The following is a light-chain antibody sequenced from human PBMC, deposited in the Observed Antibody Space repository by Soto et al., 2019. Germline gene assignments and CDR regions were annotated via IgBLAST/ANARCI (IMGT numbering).Light chain of an antibody. CDR2: AAS. CDR3: QQSYKTPWT. J-gene: IGKJ1*01. CDR1: QDISSY. V-gene: IGKV1-39*01. Sequence: DIQMTQSRSSLSASLGDRVTITCRANQDISSYLIWYQHKLGQAPKLLIHAASTLASGVPSRFSGSESGTDFTLTISGLEHEDSATYYCQQSYKTPWTFGQGTKV.